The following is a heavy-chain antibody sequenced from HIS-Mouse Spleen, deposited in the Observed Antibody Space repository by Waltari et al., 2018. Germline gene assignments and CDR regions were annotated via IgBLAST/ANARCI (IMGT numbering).Heavy chain of an antibody. J-gene: IGHJ4*02. Sequence: QVQLQESGPGLVKPSETLSLTCTVSGGSISSYYWSWIRQPPGKGLEWIGYIYYSGSTNYNPSLKSRVTISVDTSKNQFSLKRSSVTAADTAVYYCAAGIAAAGDFDYWGQGTLVTVSS. V-gene: IGHV4-59*01. CDR3: AAGIAAAGDFDY. CDR2: IYYSGST. CDR1: GGSISSYY. D-gene: IGHD6-13*01.